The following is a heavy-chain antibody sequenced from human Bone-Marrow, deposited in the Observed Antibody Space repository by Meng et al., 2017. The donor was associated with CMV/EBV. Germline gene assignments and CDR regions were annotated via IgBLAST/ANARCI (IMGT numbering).Heavy chain of an antibody. D-gene: IGHD3-22*01. CDR3: ARDRGGRSYYTYSAMDV. CDR1: GFAFTSYS. CDR2: IGGGGSYI. V-gene: IGHV3-21*01. Sequence: GESLKISCTASGFAFTSYSVNWVRQAPGKGLEWVASIGGGGSYIYYADSVKGRFTISRDKKSVFLQMNSLRDGDTAVYYCARDRGGRSYYTYSAMDVWGQGTTVTVYS. J-gene: IGHJ6*01.